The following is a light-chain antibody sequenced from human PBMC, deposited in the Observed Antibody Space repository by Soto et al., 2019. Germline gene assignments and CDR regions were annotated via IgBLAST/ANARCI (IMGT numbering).Light chain of an antibody. J-gene: IGKJ1*01. Sequence: IVLTQSPVTLSLSPGERATLSCRASQSVSSSYLACYQQKPGQAPRLLIYGASSRATGIPDRFSGSGSGTDFTLTISRLETEDFAVYYCQQYGSSPTFGQGTKVDIK. CDR1: QSVSSSY. V-gene: IGKV3-20*01. CDR3: QQYGSSPT. CDR2: GAS.